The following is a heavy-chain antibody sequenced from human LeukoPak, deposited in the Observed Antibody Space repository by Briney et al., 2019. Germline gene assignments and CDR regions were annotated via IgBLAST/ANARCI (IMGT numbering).Heavy chain of an antibody. CDR2: IQHSGNT. Sequence: SETLSLTCTVSGYSITSGYYWGWLRQSPGKGLEWIGTIQHSGNTYYSPSLKSRLSISVDTSKNLFSLNLNSVTAADTAVYYCARAQAAAGNWFDPWGQGTLVTVSS. D-gene: IGHD6-13*01. V-gene: IGHV4-38-2*02. J-gene: IGHJ5*02. CDR3: ARAQAAAGNWFDP. CDR1: GYSITSGYY.